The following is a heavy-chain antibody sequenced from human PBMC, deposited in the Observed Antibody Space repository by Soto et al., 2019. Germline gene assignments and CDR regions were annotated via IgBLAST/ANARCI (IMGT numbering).Heavy chain of an antibody. Sequence: EVQLLESGGGLVKPGGSLRLSCAASGLTFSTYDMSWVRQAPGKGLEWVSALHGRGEITFYADSAKGRFTIPRDISKRTLSLQKNSLRVEDTAVYYSAKVTWERDYGDHWGQGTVVPVTS. CDR2: LHGRGEIT. J-gene: IGHJ4*02. CDR1: GLTFSTYD. V-gene: IGHV3-23*01. CDR3: AKVTWERDYGDH. D-gene: IGHD1-26*01.